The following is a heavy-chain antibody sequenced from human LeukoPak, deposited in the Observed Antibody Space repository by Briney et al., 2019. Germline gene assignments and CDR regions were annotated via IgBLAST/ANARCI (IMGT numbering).Heavy chain of an antibody. V-gene: IGHV5-51*01. Sequence: GASLKISFRGSGDRFTNYWIAWVRPLPGKGLEWMGIIYPGDSDTRYSPSFQGQVTISADRATSTAYLQWTSLKASDTAMYYCARRPLRSQNWFSPWGQGTLVTVSS. J-gene: IGHJ5*02. CDR2: IYPGDSDT. CDR3: ARRPLRSQNWFSP. CDR1: GDRFTNYW. D-gene: IGHD3-10*01.